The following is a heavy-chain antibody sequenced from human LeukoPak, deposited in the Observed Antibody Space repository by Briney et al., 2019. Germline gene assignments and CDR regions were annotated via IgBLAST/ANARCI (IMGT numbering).Heavy chain of an antibody. J-gene: IGHJ6*03. D-gene: IGHD4-17*01. CDR3: ARDARTTVSTGAYFMEV. Sequence: SQTLSLTCAISGDSVSSNSAAGSWIRPSPTRGLEWLGRSFYRSRWNNDYAVFVKSRIAINADTSKNQFSLQLNSVTPEDTAVYYCARDARTTVSTGAYFMEVWGKGTTVTVSS. CDR2: SFYRSRWNN. V-gene: IGHV6-1*01. CDR1: GDSVSSNSAA.